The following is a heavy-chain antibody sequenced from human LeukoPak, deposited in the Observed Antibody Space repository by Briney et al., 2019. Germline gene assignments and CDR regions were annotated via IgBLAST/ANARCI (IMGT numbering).Heavy chain of an antibody. V-gene: IGHV3-21*01. CDR3: ARGDYDFWSGSQDPFDY. CDR1: GFTFSSYS. Sequence: GGSLRLSCAASGFTFSSYSMNWVRQAPGKGLEWVSSISSSSSYIYYADSVKGRFTISRDNAKNSLYLQMNSLRAEDTAVYYCARGDYDFWSGSQDPFDYWGQGTLVTVSS. D-gene: IGHD3-3*01. CDR2: ISSSSSYI. J-gene: IGHJ4*02.